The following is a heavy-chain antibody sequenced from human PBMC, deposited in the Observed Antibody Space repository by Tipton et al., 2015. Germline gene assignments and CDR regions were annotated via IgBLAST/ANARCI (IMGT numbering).Heavy chain of an antibody. CDR2: ISASGGTT. Sequence: GSLRLSCAASGFTFSTYAMSWVRQAPGKGLEWVSVISASGGTTYYADSVKGRFTISRDNSKNTLYLQMTGLRVEDAAVYYCADLSSHSGLGVYWGQGTLVTVSS. V-gene: IGHV3-23*01. J-gene: IGHJ4*02. CDR1: GFTFSTYA. CDR3: ADLSSHSGLGVY. D-gene: IGHD3/OR15-3a*01.